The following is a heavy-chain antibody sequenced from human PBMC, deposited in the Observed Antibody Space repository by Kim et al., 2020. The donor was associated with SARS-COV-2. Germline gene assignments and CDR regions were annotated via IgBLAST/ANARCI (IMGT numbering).Heavy chain of an antibody. CDR1: GYSFTSYW. J-gene: IGHJ3*02. CDR3: ARPLYYYDSSGYYQHDAFDI. Sequence: GESLKISCKGSGYSFTSYWISWVRQMPGKGLEWMGRIDPSDSYTNYSPSFQGHVTISADKSISTAYLQWSSLKASDTAMYYCARPLYYYDSSGYYQHDAFDIWGQGTMVTVSS. CDR2: IDPSDSYT. D-gene: IGHD3-22*01. V-gene: IGHV5-10-1*01.